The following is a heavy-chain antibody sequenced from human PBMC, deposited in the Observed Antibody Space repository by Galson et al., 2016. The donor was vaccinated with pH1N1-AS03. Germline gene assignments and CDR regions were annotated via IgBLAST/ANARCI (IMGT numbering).Heavy chain of an antibody. D-gene: IGHD3-3*01. CDR3: AGRQNGSHYDFWSGARGFDS. V-gene: IGHV1-69*05. Sequence: SVKVSCKASGGTFSNYAISWVRQAPGQGLEWLGGFIPVFNTVKYEQKFQGRVTITTDESTSTAYMEVRSLRSEDTAVYYCAGRQNGSHYDFWSGARGFDSWGQGTLVTVSS. J-gene: IGHJ4*02. CDR2: FIPVFNTV. CDR1: GGTFSNYA.